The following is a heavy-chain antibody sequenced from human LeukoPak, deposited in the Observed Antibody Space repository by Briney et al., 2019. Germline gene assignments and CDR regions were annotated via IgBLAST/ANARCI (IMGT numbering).Heavy chain of an antibody. CDR1: GFTFSSYA. Sequence: GGSLRLSCAASGFTFSSYAMHWVRQAPGKGLEWVAVISYDGSNKYYADSVKGRFTISRDNSKNTLYLQMNSLRAEDTAVYYCARGRGYCSSTSCYVFDYWGQGTLVTASS. J-gene: IGHJ4*02. V-gene: IGHV3-30-3*01. D-gene: IGHD2-2*01. CDR2: ISYDGSNK. CDR3: ARGRGYCSSTSCYVFDY.